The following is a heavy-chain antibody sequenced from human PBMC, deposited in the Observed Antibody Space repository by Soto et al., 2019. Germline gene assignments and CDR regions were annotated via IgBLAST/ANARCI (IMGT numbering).Heavy chain of an antibody. CDR1: GYTFTSYA. Sequence: QVQLVQSGAEVKKPGASVKVSCKASGYTFTSYAMHWVRQAPGQRLEWMGWINAGNGNTKYSQKFQGRVTITRDTSASTAYMELSSLRSEDTAVYYCARGPRGYDYIWGSYRPTSYFGYWGQGTLVTVSS. D-gene: IGHD3-16*02. CDR3: ARGPRGYDYIWGSYRPTSYFGY. J-gene: IGHJ4*02. V-gene: IGHV1-3*01. CDR2: INAGNGNT.